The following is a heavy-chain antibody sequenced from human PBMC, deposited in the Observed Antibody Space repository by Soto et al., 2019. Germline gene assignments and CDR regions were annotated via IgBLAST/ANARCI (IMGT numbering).Heavy chain of an antibody. CDR2: IYYSGST. D-gene: IGHD2-21*01. J-gene: IGHJ4*02. Sequence: SETLSLTCTVSGGSISSGGYYWSWIRQHPGKGLEWIGYIYYSGSTYYNPSLKSRVTISVDTSKNQFSLKLSSVTAADTAVYYCASDVLAYCGGDCYYGFGGLSYWGQGTLVTVSS. V-gene: IGHV4-31*03. CDR3: ASDVLAYCGGDCYYGFGGLSY. CDR1: GGSISSGGYY.